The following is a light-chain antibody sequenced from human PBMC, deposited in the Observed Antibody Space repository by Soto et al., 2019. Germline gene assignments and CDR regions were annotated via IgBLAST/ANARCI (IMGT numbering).Light chain of an antibody. CDR3: QVWDSSSDHRYV. CDR2: DDS. J-gene: IGLJ1*01. Sequence: SYELTQPPSVSVAPGQTARITCGGNNIGSKSVHLYQQKPGQAPVLVVYDDSDRPSGIPERFSGSNSGNTATLTISRVEAGDEADYYCQVWDSSSDHRYVFGTGTKLTVL. V-gene: IGLV3-21*02. CDR1: NIGSKS.